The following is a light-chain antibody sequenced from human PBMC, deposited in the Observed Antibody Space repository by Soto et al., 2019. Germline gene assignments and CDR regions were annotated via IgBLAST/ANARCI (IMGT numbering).Light chain of an antibody. CDR1: QNINTY. CDR2: AAS. CDR3: QQSYSTPS. J-gene: IGKJ5*01. Sequence: DIQMTQSPSSLSASFGDRFSITCRASQNINTYLTWYQQKPGKAPILLIYAASNLQDGVPSRFSGSGSGTDFTLTISSLQPEDFATYFCQQSYSTPSFGQGTRLEIK. V-gene: IGKV1-39*01.